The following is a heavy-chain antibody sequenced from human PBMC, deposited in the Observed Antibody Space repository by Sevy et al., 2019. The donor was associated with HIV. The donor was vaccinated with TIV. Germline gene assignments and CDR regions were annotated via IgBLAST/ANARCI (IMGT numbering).Heavy chain of an antibody. CDR2: IIPIFGTA. D-gene: IGHD5-18*01. J-gene: IGHJ5*02. CDR3: ARGAMATSTYNWFDP. V-gene: IGHV1-69*13. CDR1: GGTFSSYA. Sequence: ASVKVSCKASGGTFSSYAISWVRQARGQGLEWMGGIIPIFGTANYAQKFQGRVTITADESTSTAYMELSSLRSEDTAVYYCARGAMATSTYNWFDPWGQGTLVTVSS.